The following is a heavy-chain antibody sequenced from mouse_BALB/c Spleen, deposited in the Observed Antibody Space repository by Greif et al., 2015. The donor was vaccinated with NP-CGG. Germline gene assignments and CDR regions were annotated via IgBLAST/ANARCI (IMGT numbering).Heavy chain of an antibody. CDR2: INPGSGGT. Sequence: QVQLQQSGAELVRPGTSVKVSCKASGYAFTNYLIEWVKQRPGQGLEWIGVINPGSGGTNYNEKFKGKATLTADKSSSTAYMQLSSLTSDGSAVYFCARYEARLGAMDYWGQGTSVTVSS. V-gene: IGHV1-54*01. CDR1: GYAFTNYL. D-gene: IGHD2-3*01. CDR3: ARYEARLGAMDY. J-gene: IGHJ4*01.